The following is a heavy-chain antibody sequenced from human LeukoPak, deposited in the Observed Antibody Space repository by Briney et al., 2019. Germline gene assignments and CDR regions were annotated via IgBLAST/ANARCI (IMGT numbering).Heavy chain of an antibody. Sequence: PGGSLRLSCAASGFTLSSYWMSWVRQAPGKGLEWVANKKEDGSEKYYVDSVKGRFTISRDNDKNSLYLHMNSLTAEDTAMYYCARDWVAGVPFDAFDIWGQGTMVSVSS. CDR1: GFTLSSYW. CDR2: KKEDGSEK. D-gene: IGHD3-10*01. V-gene: IGHV3-7*03. J-gene: IGHJ3*02. CDR3: ARDWVAGVPFDAFDI.